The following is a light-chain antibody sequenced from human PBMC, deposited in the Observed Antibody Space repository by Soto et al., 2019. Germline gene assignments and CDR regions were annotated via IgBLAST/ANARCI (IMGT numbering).Light chain of an antibody. CDR3: QQYNNWPIT. V-gene: IGKV3-15*01. J-gene: IGKJ5*01. Sequence: ETVMTQSPATLSVSPGERATLSCRASQSVSSNLAWYQQKPGQAPRLLIYGTSTRATGIPARFSGSGSGTEFTLTISSLQSEDFAVYYCQQYNNWPITFGQGTRLEMK. CDR2: GTS. CDR1: QSVSSN.